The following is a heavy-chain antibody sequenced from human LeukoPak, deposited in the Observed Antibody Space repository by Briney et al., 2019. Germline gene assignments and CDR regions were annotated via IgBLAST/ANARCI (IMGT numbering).Heavy chain of an antibody. J-gene: IGHJ3*02. CDR1: GGSISSGSYY. Sequence: SETLSLTCTVSGGSISSGSYYWSWIRQPAGKGLEWIGRIYTSGSTNYNPSLKSRVTISVDTSKNQFSLKLSSVTAADTAVYYCARDIAVVRTFDIWGQGTMVTVSS. D-gene: IGHD2-21*01. CDR3: ARDIAVVRTFDI. V-gene: IGHV4-61*02. CDR2: IYTSGST.